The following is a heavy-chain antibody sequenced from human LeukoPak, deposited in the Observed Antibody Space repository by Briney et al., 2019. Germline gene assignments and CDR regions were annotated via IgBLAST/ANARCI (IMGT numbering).Heavy chain of an antibody. Sequence: PSETLSLTCTVSGGSINDYHWNWIRQPAGKGLEWIGSIYNNANTQYNPSLKSRVTMSVDTSKNQVSLSLTSVTAADTAVYYCGRARCKGSRATCYGLENWFDPWGQGTLVSVSS. CDR1: GGSINDYH. J-gene: IGHJ5*02. V-gene: IGHV4-4*07. CDR2: IYNNANT. D-gene: IGHD2-2*01. CDR3: GRARCKGSRATCYGLENWFDP.